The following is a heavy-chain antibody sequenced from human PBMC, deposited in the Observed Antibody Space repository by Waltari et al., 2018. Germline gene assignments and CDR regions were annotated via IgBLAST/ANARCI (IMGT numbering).Heavy chain of an antibody. CDR3: ANDKGIVEREWYFDL. CDR1: GPPFSNHP. D-gene: IGHD1-26*01. Sequence: EVQLLESGGGLVQPGGSLRLSCAASGPPFSNHPMNWVRQAPGKGLEWVSVISGTGGSTYYADSVKGRFTISRDNSKNTLYLQMNSLRAEDTAVYHCANDKGIVEREWYFDLWGRGTLVTVSS. J-gene: IGHJ2*01. CDR2: ISGTGGST. V-gene: IGHV3-23*01.